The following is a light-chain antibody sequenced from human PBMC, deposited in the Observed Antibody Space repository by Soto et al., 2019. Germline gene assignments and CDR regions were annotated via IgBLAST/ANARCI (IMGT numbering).Light chain of an antibody. J-gene: IGKJ1*01. Sequence: DIQMTQSPSTLSASVGDRVTITCRASQSISSWLAWYQQKPGKAPKLLIYKASSLESGVPSRFRGSGSGTECTLTISSLQPDDFATYYCQQYNSYSRTFGQGTKVDIK. V-gene: IGKV1-5*03. CDR3: QQYNSYSRT. CDR1: QSISSW. CDR2: KAS.